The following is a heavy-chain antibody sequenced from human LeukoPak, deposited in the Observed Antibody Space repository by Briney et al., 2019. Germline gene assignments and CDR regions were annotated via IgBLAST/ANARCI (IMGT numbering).Heavy chain of an antibody. Sequence: ASVKVSCKASGGTFSSYAISWVRQVPGQGLEWMGGIIPIFGTTNYAQKFQGRVTITADESTSTAYMELSSLRSEDTAVYYCARLRGDSRGAFDIWGQGTMVTVSS. CDR3: ARLRGDSRGAFDI. V-gene: IGHV1-69*13. CDR2: IIPIFGTT. J-gene: IGHJ3*02. CDR1: GGTFSSYA. D-gene: IGHD3-22*01.